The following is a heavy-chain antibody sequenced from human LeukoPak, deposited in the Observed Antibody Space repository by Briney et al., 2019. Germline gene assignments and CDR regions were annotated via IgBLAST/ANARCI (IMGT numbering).Heavy chain of an antibody. D-gene: IGHD2-2*01. CDR1: GGTFSSYA. CDR3: ARDGSGCSSTSCFDAFDI. V-gene: IGHV1-69*13. J-gene: IGHJ3*02. CDR2: IIPIFGTA. Sequence: GASVKVSCKASGGTFSSYAISWVRQAPGQGLEWMGGIIPIFGTANYAQKFQGRVTITADESTSTAYMELSSLRSEDTAVYYCARDGSGCSSTSCFDAFDIWGQGTMVTVSS.